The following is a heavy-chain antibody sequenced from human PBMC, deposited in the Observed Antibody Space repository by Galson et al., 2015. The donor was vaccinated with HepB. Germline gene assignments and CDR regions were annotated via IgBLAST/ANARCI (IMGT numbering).Heavy chain of an antibody. CDR3: ARNQQLVRYFDY. D-gene: IGHD6-13*01. CDR2: ISSSGSTI. J-gene: IGHJ4*02. Sequence: SLRLSCAASGFTFSSYEMNWVRQAPGKGLEWVSYISSSGSTIYYADSVKGRFTISRDNAKNSLYLQMNSLRAEDTAVYYCARNQQLVRYFDYWGQGTLVTVSS. V-gene: IGHV3-48*03. CDR1: GFTFSSYE.